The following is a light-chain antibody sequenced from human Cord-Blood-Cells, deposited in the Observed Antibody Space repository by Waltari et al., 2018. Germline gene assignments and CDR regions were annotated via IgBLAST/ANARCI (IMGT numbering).Light chain of an antibody. J-gene: IGKJ1*01. V-gene: IGKV3-11*01. CDR1: QSVSSY. CDR2: DAS. CDR3: QQRSNWPWT. Sequence: IVLTQSPATLSLSPGERATLSCRASQSVSSYLALSQQKPGQAPRLLIYDASNRATGIPARFSGSGSGTDFTLTISSLEPEDFAVYYCQQRSNWPWTFGQGTKVEIK.